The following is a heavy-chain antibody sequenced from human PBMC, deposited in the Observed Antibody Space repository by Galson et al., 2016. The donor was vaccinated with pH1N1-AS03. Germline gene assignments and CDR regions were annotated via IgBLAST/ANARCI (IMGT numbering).Heavy chain of an antibody. Sequence: SETLSLTCTVSGDSTFDYYWNWIRQPPGKGLEWIGYIQTTGNTKYNPSLKSRVTMSIDTSKNQFSLKLFSVTAADTAVYYCARLKINDILSGYLYDSWGQGTLVTVSS. J-gene: IGHJ4*02. CDR1: GDSTFDYY. V-gene: IGHV4-4*09. CDR2: IQTTGNT. D-gene: IGHD3-9*01. CDR3: ARLKINDILSGYLYDS.